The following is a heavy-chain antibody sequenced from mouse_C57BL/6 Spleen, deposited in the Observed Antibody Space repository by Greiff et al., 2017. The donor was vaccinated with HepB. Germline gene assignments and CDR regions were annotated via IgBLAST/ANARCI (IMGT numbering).Heavy chain of an antibody. CDR3: ARCGDYDGYFDV. CDR1: GYTFTSYT. J-gene: IGHJ1*03. D-gene: IGHD2-4*01. Sequence: VQLQQSGAELARPGASVKMSCKASGYTFTSYTMHWVKQRPGQGLEWIGYINPSSGYTKYNQKFKDKATLTADKSSSTAYMQLSSLTSEDSAVYYCARCGDYDGYFDVWGTGTTVTVSS. CDR2: INPSSGYT. V-gene: IGHV1-4*01.